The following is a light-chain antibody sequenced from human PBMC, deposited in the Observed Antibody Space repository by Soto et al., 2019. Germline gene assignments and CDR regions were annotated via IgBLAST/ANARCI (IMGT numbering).Light chain of an antibody. CDR3: CSYATGNTLV. CDR2: EVT. CDR1: SSDVGSYNF. J-gene: IGLJ2*01. V-gene: IGLV2-23*02. Sequence: QSALTQPASVSGSPGQSITISCTGTSSDVGSYNFVSWYQQHPGKAPKLMIYEVTKRPSGVSNRFSSSKSLNTASLTISGLQAEDEAVYYCCSYATGNTLVFGGGTQLTVL.